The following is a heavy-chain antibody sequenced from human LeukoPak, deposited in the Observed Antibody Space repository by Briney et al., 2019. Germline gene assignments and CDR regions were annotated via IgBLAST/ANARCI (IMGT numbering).Heavy chain of an antibody. Sequence: ASVKVSCKASGCTFTGYYMHWVRQAPGQGLEWMGRINPNSGGTNYAQKFQGRVTMTRDTSISTAYMELSRLRSDDTAVYYCARPAKRGYCSGGSCWSRFDPWGQGTLVTVSS. CDR1: GCTFTGYY. V-gene: IGHV1-2*06. D-gene: IGHD2-15*01. CDR3: ARPAKRGYCSGGSCWSRFDP. CDR2: INPNSGGT. J-gene: IGHJ5*02.